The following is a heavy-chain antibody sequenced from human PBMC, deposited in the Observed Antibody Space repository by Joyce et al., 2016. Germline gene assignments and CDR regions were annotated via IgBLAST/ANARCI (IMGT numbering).Heavy chain of an antibody. V-gene: IGHV3-74*01. CDR1: GFSFRGYW. CDR2: MNTDGSST. Sequence: EVQLVESGGGLVQPGGSLRLSCAASGFSFRGYWVHWVRKAPGKGLVWVSRMNTDGSSTRFADSVKGRFTISRDNAKNTLYLQMNSLRAEDTAVYYCVRGISARPGGPNWFDPWGQGTLVTVSS. J-gene: IGHJ5*02. CDR3: VRGISARPGGPNWFDP. D-gene: IGHD6-6*01.